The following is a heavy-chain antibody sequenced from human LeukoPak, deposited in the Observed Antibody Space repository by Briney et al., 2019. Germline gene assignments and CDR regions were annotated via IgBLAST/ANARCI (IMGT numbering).Heavy chain of an antibody. J-gene: IGHJ3*01. D-gene: IGHD3-3*02. CDR2: IIPVYGAA. V-gene: IGHV1-69*13. Sequence: ASVKVSCKASGGTFSSSPMYWVRQARGQGLEWMGGIIPVYGAATYSQKFQGRVTITADESTTTAYMEPRSLRSGDTGIYYCARAGAIFGVPGAFDLWGQGTFVSVSS. CDR3: ARAGAIFGVPGAFDL. CDR1: GGTFSSSP.